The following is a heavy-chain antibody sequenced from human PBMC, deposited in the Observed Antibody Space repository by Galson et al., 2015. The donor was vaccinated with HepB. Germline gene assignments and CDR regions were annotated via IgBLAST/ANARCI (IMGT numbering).Heavy chain of an antibody. J-gene: IGHJ6*03. V-gene: IGHV3-11*01. CDR1: GFTFSDFY. CDR2: ISNSGSTI. Sequence: LRLSCAASGFTFSDFYMSWIRQAPGKGLEWVSYISNSGSTIYYADSVKGRFTISRDNAKNSLYLQMNSLRAEDTAVYYCARGAITVTSEGYYYFYYMDVWGKGTTVTVAS. CDR3: ARGAITVTSEGYYYFYYMDV. D-gene: IGHD4-17*01.